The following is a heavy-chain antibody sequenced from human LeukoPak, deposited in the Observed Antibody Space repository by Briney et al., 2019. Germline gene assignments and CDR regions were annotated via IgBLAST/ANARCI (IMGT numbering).Heavy chain of an antibody. CDR3: ARATHRAAAGPNGMDV. J-gene: IGHJ6*02. CDR1: GYTFTSYA. Sequence: GASVKVSCKASGYTFTSYAMHWVRQAPGQRLEWMGWINAGNGNTKYSQKFQGRVTITRDTSASTAYMELSSLRSEDTAVYYCARATHRAAAGPNGMDVWGQGTTVTVSS. D-gene: IGHD6-13*01. CDR2: INAGNGNT. V-gene: IGHV1-3*01.